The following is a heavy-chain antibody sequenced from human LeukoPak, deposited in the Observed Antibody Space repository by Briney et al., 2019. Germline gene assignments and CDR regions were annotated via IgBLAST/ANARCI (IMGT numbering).Heavy chain of an antibody. Sequence: GASVRVSCKASGYTFTSYYMHWVRQAPGQGLEWMRWISAYNGNTNYAQKLQGRVTMTTDTSTSTAYMELRSLRSDDTAVYYCARTSKAYDFWSGYRDYWGQGTLVTVSS. D-gene: IGHD3-3*01. CDR3: ARTSKAYDFWSGYRDY. CDR1: GYTFTSYY. V-gene: IGHV1-18*04. CDR2: ISAYNGNT. J-gene: IGHJ4*02.